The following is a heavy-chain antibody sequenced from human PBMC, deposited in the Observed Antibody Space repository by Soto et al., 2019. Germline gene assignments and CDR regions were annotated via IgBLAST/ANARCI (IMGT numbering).Heavy chain of an antibody. CDR2: IYYSGST. Sequence: PSETLSLTCTVPGGSISSYYWSWIRQPPGKGLEWIGYIYYSGSTNYNPSLKSRVTISVDTSKNQFSLKLSSVTAADTAVYYCARAQSPDIIFDYWGQGTLVTVSS. J-gene: IGHJ4*02. CDR3: ARAQSPDIIFDY. D-gene: IGHD3-10*01. V-gene: IGHV4-59*01. CDR1: GGSISSYY.